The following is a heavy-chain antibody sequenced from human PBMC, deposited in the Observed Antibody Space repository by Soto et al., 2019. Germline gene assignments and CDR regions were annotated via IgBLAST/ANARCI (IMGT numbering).Heavy chain of an antibody. Sequence: PSETLSLTCSVSGGSISNFYWSWIRQPPGKELEWIGYISYSGSTNYNPSLKSRVTISVDNSKNQFSLQLSSVTAADTAVYFCAREGFWSGYYYFDYWGQGILVTVSS. CDR1: GGSISNFY. CDR2: ISYSGST. J-gene: IGHJ4*02. CDR3: AREGFWSGYYYFDY. V-gene: IGHV4-59*01. D-gene: IGHD3-3*01.